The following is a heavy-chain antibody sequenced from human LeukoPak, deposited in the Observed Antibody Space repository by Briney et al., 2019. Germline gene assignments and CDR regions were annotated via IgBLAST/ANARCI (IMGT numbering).Heavy chain of an antibody. J-gene: IGHJ4*02. V-gene: IGHV3-64*01. CDR2: INGNGGNT. CDR1: GFAFNDYA. D-gene: IGHD6-19*01. Sequence: GGSLRLSCAASGFAFNDYAMHWVRQAPGKGVEYVSAINGNGGNTYYTNSVKGRFTISRDNSKNTLYLQMGSLRAEDTAVYYCAGSGWPYYFDCWGQGTLVTVSS. CDR3: AGSGWPYYFDC.